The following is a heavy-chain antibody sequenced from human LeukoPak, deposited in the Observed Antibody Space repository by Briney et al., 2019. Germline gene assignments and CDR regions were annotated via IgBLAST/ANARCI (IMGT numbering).Heavy chain of an antibody. Sequence: ASVTVSFKASGYTFTSYGISWVRQAPGQGLEWMGIINPSGGSTSYAQKFQGRVTMTRDMSTSTVYMELSSLRSEDTAVYYCARDRLGDYGDYDDYWGQGTLVTVSS. CDR3: ARDRLGDYGDYDDY. CDR2: INPSGGST. CDR1: GYTFTSYG. V-gene: IGHV1-46*01. J-gene: IGHJ4*02. D-gene: IGHD4-17*01.